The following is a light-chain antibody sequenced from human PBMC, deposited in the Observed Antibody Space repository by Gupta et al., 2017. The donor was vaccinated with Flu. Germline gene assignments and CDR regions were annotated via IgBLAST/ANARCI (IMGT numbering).Light chain of an antibody. CDR3: EAWDDSLNGHVV. V-gene: IGLV1-44*01. J-gene: IGLJ2*01. Sequence: QSVLTPPPSASGTPGQRVTISCSGSSSNIGSNTVNWYQQLPGTAPKLLIYSNNQRPSGVPDRFSGSKSGTSASLAISGLQSEDEADYYCEAWDDSLNGHVVFGGGTKLTVL. CDR2: SNN. CDR1: SSNIGSNT.